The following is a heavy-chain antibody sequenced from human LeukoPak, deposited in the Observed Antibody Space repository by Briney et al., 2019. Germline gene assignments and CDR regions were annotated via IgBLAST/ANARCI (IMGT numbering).Heavy chain of an antibody. CDR2: ISSSSSTI. J-gene: IGHJ6*02. Sequence: GGSLRLSCAASGFTFSSYSMNWVRQAPGKGLEWVSYISSSSSTIYYADSVKGRFTISRDNAKNSLYLQMNSLRAEDTAVYYCARDPYYDFWSGYYLYYYGMDVWGQGTTVTVSS. CDR1: GFTFSSYS. V-gene: IGHV3-48*04. D-gene: IGHD3-3*01. CDR3: ARDPYYDFWSGYYLYYYGMDV.